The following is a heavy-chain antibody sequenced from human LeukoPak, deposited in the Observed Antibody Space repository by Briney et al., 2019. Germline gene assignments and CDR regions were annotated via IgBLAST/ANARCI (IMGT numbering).Heavy chain of an antibody. Sequence: SETLSHTCTVSGGSICYSWAWIGKPPGKGLAWIGCIYYSGSTDYNPTLKGRVTMSIDTSTNQISLKLRSVTAADTAVYYCAKGAHYYCTGSSNWFDSWGQGTLVTVSS. J-gene: IGHJ5*01. CDR3: AKGAHYYCTGSSNWFDS. CDR1: GGSICYS. CDR2: IYYSGST. D-gene: IGHD3-10*01. V-gene: IGHV4-59*01.